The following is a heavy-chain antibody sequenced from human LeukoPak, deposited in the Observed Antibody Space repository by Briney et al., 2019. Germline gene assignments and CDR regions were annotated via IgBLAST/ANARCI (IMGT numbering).Heavy chain of an antibody. CDR3: ARHGYNYGFDY. D-gene: IGHD5-24*01. CDR2: ISGSGGST. CDR1: GFTFSSYA. J-gene: IGHJ4*02. V-gene: IGHV3-23*01. Sequence: PGGSLRLSCAASGFTFSSYAMSWVRQAPGKGLEWVSSISGSGGSTYYADSVKGRFTISRDISKNTLYLQMNSLSAEDTAVYYCARHGYNYGFDYGGQGTLVTVS.